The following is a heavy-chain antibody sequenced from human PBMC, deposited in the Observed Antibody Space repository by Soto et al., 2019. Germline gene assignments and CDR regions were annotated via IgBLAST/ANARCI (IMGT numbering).Heavy chain of an antibody. CDR2: TFYRSKWYY. CDR1: GDSVSSNSAA. V-gene: IGHV6-1*01. CDR3: ARDPGQKEYFEFWSGFYVMDV. Sequence: QVQLQQSGPGLVKPSQTLSLTCAIYGDSVSSNSAAWNWIRQSPSGGLEWLGRTFYRSKWYYDYATSVKSRITVNPDTSKNQFSLQMNSVTPEDTAVYYCARDPGQKEYFEFWSGFYVMDVWGKGHTVTVSS. D-gene: IGHD3-3*01. J-gene: IGHJ6*03.